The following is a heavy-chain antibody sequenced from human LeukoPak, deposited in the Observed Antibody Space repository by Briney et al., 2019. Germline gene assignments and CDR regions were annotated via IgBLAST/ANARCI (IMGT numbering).Heavy chain of an antibody. CDR1: GGSISSSSKY. CDR3: ARSSAAAGPTHDWFGP. CDR2: IYYSGDT. D-gene: IGHD6-13*01. Sequence: SETLSLTCSVSGGSISSSSKYWGWIRQPPGKGLEWIGSIYYSGDTYYTPSLRSRVTISVDTSKNQFSLKLTSVTAADTAVYYCARSSAAAGPTHDWFGPWGQGTLVTVPS. V-gene: IGHV4-39*01. J-gene: IGHJ5*02.